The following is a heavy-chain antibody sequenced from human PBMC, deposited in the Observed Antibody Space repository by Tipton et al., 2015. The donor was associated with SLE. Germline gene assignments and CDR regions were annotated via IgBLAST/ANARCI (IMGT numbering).Heavy chain of an antibody. Sequence: TLSLTCTVSGGSISSYYWSWIRQPPGKGLEWIGYIYYSGSTNYNPSLKSRVTISIDTSTNHFSLKLRSVTAADSAVYYCARSWNEAPPDLGYWGQGTLDTVSS. CDR3: ARSWNEAPPDLGY. CDR2: IYYSGST. D-gene: IGHD1-1*01. J-gene: IGHJ4*02. V-gene: IGHV4-59*01. CDR1: GGSISSYY.